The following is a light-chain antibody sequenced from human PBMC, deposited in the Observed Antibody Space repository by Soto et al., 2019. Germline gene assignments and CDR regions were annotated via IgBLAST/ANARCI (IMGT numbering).Light chain of an antibody. CDR2: GAS. J-gene: IGKJ1*01. Sequence: EIVLTQSPGTLSLSPRERATLSCRASQTVSSSYLAWYRQKPGQAPRLLIYGASSRATGIPDRFSGSGSGTDFTLTISRLEAEDFAVYYCQQYGSSPWTFGQGTKVEI. V-gene: IGKV3-20*01. CDR1: QTVSSSY. CDR3: QQYGSSPWT.